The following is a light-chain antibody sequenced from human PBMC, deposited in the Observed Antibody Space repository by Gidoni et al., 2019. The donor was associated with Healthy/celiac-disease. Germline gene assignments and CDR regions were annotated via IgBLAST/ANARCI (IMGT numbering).Light chain of an antibody. Sequence: QSVLTQPPSVSGAPGQRVTISCTGSSSNIGAGYDVQWYQQLPGTAPKPLIYGNSNRPSGVPDRFSGSKSGTSASLAITGLQAEDEADYYCQSYDSSLSGSKVFGGGTKLTVL. CDR1: SSNIGAGYD. J-gene: IGLJ3*02. CDR2: GNS. CDR3: QSYDSSLSGSKV. V-gene: IGLV1-40*01.